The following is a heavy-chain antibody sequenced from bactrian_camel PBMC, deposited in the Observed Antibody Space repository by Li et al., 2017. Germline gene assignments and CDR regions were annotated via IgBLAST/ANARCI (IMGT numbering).Heavy chain of an antibody. D-gene: IGHD6*01. J-gene: IGHJ6*01. Sequence: HVQLVESGGGLVQPGGSLRLSCAASGFAFSTSGMSWVRQAPGKGLEWVSGIESDGRNTYYADSVKGRFTISKDNAKNTLYLQLNSLTTEDTAMYYCAKVSDASPWFTVFGYWGQGTQVTVS. CDR1: GFAFSTSG. CDR3: AKVSDASPWFTVFGY. V-gene: IGHV3S6*01. CDR2: IESDGRNT.